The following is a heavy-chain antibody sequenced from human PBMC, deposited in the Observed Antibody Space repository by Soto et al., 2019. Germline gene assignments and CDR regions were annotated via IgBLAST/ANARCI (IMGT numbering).Heavy chain of an antibody. V-gene: IGHV4-34*01. D-gene: IGHD5-12*01. Sequence: SETLSLTCAIYGGSFSGYYWSWLRQPPGKGLEWIGEINHSGSTNYNPSLKSRVTISADTSKNQFSLKLSSVTAADTAVYYCAGGYSGYELDYWGQGTLVTVSS. CDR2: INHSGST. CDR3: AGGYSGYELDY. J-gene: IGHJ4*02. CDR1: GGSFSGYY.